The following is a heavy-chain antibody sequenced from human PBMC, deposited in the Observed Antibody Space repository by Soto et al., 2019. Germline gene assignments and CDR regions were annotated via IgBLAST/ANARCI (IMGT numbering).Heavy chain of an antibody. CDR1: GGSITSGGYC. D-gene: IGHD3-10*01. CDR3: ARDGDYFGSGSPPLLSR. Sequence: QVQLQESGPGLVKPSQTLSLTCTVSGGSITSGGYCWIWIRQHPVKGLEWMGHIYYSGSTSYNPSLKSRVTISIDTSKNQFSLKLTSVTAADTAVYYCARDGDYFGSGSPPLLSRWGQGTLVTVSS. CDR2: IYYSGST. J-gene: IGHJ4*02. V-gene: IGHV4-31*03.